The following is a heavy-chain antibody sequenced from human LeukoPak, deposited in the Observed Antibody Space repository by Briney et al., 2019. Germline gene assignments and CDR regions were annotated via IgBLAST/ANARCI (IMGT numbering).Heavy chain of an antibody. CDR3: AKGGSEDTAMGLFDY. V-gene: IGHV3-9*01. Sequence: GRSLRLSCAASGFTFDDYAMHWVRQAPGKGLEWVSGISWNSGSIGYADSVKGRFTISRDNAKNSLYLQMNSLRAEDTALYCCAKGGSEDTAMGLFDYWGQGTLVTVSS. J-gene: IGHJ4*02. CDR1: GFTFDDYA. D-gene: IGHD5-18*01. CDR2: ISWNSGSI.